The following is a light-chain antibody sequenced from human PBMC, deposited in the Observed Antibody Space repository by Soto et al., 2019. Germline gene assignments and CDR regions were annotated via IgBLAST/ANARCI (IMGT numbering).Light chain of an antibody. CDR1: QRVSSSY. J-gene: IGKJ5*01. CDR2: DAS. Sequence: EIVLTQSPGTLSLSPGERATLSCRASQRVSSSYLAWYQQKPGQAPRLPIYDASSRATGIPDRFSGSGSGTDFTLTISRLEPEDFAVYYCQRYGSSPTITFGQGTRLEI. V-gene: IGKV3-20*01. CDR3: QRYGSSPTIT.